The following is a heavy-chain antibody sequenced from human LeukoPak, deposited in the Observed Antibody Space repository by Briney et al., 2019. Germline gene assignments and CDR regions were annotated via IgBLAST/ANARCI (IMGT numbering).Heavy chain of an antibody. CDR1: GFTFSSYA. CDR2: ISGSGGGT. J-gene: IGHJ4*02. Sequence: GGSLRLSCAASGFTFSSYAMSWVRQAPGKGLEWVSAISGSGGGTYYADSVKDRFTIPRDYSNNTLYLQMNSLRADDTAVYYCAKVASADAQARLNYWGQGTLVTVSS. V-gene: IGHV3-23*01. D-gene: IGHD6-19*01. CDR3: AKVASADAQARLNY.